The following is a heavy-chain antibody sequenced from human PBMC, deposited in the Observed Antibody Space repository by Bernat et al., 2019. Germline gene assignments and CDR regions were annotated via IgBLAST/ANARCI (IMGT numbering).Heavy chain of an antibody. CDR2: ISSSSSTI. D-gene: IGHD3-10*01. J-gene: IGHJ4*02. CDR1: GFTFSSYS. V-gene: IGHV3-48*02. Sequence: EVQLVESGGGLVQPGGSLRLSCAASGFTFSSYSMNWVRQAPGKGLAWVSYISSSSSTIYYADSVKGRFTISRDNAKNSLYLQMNSLRDEETAVYYCARDHGVLWFGELSDWGQGTLVTVSS. CDR3: ARDHGVLWFGELSD.